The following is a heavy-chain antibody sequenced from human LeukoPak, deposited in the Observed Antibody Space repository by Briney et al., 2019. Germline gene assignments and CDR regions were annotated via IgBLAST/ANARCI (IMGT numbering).Heavy chain of an antibody. Sequence: ASVKVSCKASGYTFTSYYMHWVRQAPGQGLEWMGIINPSGGSTSYAQKFQGRVTMTRDMSTSTVYMELSSLRSEDTAVYYCVRDTNGAAAGPDYWGQGTLVTVSS. CDR1: GYTFTSYY. CDR3: VRDTNGAAAGPDY. V-gene: IGHV1-46*01. CDR2: INPSGGST. J-gene: IGHJ4*02. D-gene: IGHD6-13*01.